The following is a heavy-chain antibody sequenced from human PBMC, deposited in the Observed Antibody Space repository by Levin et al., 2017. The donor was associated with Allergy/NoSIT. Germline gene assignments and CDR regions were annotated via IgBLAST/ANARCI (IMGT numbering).Heavy chain of an antibody. V-gene: IGHV3-13*01. CDR1: GFPFSSYD. CDR3: VSEAGGDSNIDPFDH. Sequence: LSLTCAASGFPFSSYDMHWVRQAPGKGLEWLSAIDTAGETYYPGAVRGRFTISRENAKNSLYLQINSLRAGDTAVYFCVSEAGGDSNIDPFDHWGQGTLVTVSS. J-gene: IGHJ4*02. CDR2: IDTAGET. D-gene: IGHD4-11*01.